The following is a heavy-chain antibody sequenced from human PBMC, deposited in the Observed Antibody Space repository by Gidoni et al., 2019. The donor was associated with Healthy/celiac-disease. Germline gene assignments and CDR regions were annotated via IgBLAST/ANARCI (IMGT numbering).Heavy chain of an antibody. CDR2: IYYSGST. V-gene: IGHV4-59*08. CDR1: GGSISSYY. J-gene: IGHJ4*02. Sequence: QVQLQESGPGLVTPSETLSLTCTVSGGSISSYYWSWIRQPPGKGLEWIGYIYYSGSTNYNPSLKSRVTISVDTSKNQFSLKLSAVTAADTAVYYCARHPRSYGFDYWGQGTLVTVSA. D-gene: IGHD5-18*01. CDR3: ARHPRSYGFDY.